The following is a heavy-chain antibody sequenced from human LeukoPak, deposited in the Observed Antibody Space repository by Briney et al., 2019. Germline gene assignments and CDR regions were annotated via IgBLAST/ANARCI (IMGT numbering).Heavy chain of an antibody. D-gene: IGHD2-15*01. J-gene: IGHJ4*02. Sequence: SETLSLTCTVSGASITSYYWSWIRQPAGKGLEWIGRIYASGSTTYNPSLKSRVTMAVDTSKTQFSLKLSSVTAADTAVYYCARNGHYSLDYWGQGTLVTVSS. CDR2: IYASGST. V-gene: IGHV4-4*07. CDR1: GASITSYY. CDR3: ARNGHYSLDY.